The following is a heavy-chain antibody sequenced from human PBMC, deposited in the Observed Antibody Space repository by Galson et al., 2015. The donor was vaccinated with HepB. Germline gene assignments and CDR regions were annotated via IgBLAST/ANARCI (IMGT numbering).Heavy chain of an antibody. J-gene: IGHJ4*02. V-gene: IGHV3-74*01. Sequence: SLRLSCAASGFTFSNYWMHWVRQAPGKGLVWVSRINSDGTYITYADSVKGRFTISRDNAKNTLYLQMNSPRAEDTALYYCARTRGAAAGIFDDWGQGSLATVSS. D-gene: IGHD6-13*01. CDR1: GFTFSNYW. CDR2: INSDGTYI. CDR3: ARTRGAAAGIFDD.